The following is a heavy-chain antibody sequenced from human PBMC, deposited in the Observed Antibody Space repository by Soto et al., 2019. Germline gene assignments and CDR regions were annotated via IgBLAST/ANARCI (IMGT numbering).Heavy chain of an antibody. J-gene: IGHJ4*02. V-gene: IGHV3-30*18. CDR2: ISYDGNNK. CDR3: AKTRSSGWYPDY. Sequence: PGGSLRLSCAVSGFTFNRFGMHWVRQAPGKGLEWVAVISYDGNNKYYADSVRGRFTISRDNSKNTLYLQMNSLRAEDTAIYYYAKTRSSGWYPDYWGQGTLVTVSS. CDR1: GFTFNRFG. D-gene: IGHD6-13*01.